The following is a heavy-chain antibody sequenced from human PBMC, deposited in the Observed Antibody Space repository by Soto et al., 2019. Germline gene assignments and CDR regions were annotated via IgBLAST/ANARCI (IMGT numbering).Heavy chain of an antibody. J-gene: IGHJ6*02. CDR1: GFTFSDYY. D-gene: IGHD6-13*01. Sequence: GGSLRLSCAASGFTFSDYYMSWIRQAPGKGLEWVSYISSSSSYTNYADSVKGRFTISRDNAKNSLYLQMNSLRAEDTAVYYCARDQYSSSWYNRGSYGMDVWGQGTTVTVSS. CDR2: ISSSSSYT. V-gene: IGHV3-11*06. CDR3: ARDQYSSSWYNRGSYGMDV.